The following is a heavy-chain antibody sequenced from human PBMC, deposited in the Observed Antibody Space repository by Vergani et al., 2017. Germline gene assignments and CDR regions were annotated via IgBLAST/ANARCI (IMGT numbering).Heavy chain of an antibody. D-gene: IGHD3-3*01. J-gene: IGHJ5*02. CDR2: IIPIFGTA. Sequence: QVQLVQSGAEVKKPGSSVKVSCKASGGTFSSYAISWVRQAPGQGLEWMGGIIPIFGTANYAKKFQGRVTITADESTSTAYMELSRLRSDDTAVYYCAREGSVRVLEWLGNWFDPWGQGTLVTVSS. V-gene: IGHV1-69*01. CDR3: AREGSVRVLEWLGNWFDP. CDR1: GGTFSSYA.